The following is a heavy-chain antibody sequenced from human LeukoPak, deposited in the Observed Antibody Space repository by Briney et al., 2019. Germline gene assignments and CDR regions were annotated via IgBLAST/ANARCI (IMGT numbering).Heavy chain of an antibody. J-gene: IGHJ4*02. CDR3: ARWGGRYPFDY. CDR2: ITSNGGRT. V-gene: IGHV3-64*01. D-gene: IGHD3-16*02. Sequence: TGGSLRPSCAASGFTFSSYSMHWVRQAPGKGLEYVSAITSNGGRTYYANSVKGRFTISRDNSKNTLYPQMGSLRAEDMAVYYCARWGGRYPFDYWGQGTLVTVSS. CDR1: GFTFSSYS.